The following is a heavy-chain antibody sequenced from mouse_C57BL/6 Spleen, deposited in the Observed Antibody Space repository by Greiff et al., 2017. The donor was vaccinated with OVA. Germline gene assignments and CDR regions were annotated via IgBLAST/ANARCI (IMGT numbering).Heavy chain of an antibody. CDR3: AKNLYDYDQNWYFDV. J-gene: IGHJ1*03. Sequence: VKLVESGPGLVQPSQSLSITCTVSGFSLTSYGVHWVRQSPGKGLEWLGVIWRGGSTDYNAAFMSRLSITKDNSKSQVFFKMNSLQADDTAIYYCAKNLYDYDQNWYFDVWGTGTTVTVSS. V-gene: IGHV2-5*01. D-gene: IGHD2-4*01. CDR2: IWRGGST. CDR1: GFSLTSYG.